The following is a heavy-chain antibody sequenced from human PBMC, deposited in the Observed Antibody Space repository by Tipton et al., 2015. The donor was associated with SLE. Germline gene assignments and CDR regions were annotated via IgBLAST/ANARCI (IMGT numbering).Heavy chain of an antibody. Sequence: LRLSCSVSGGSISGYSWSWVRQPPGKGLEWIGYIYYSGSTNYNPSLKSRVTMSVDTSENQFSLKLSSVTAADTAVYYCARDRYCGGGSCFDWYFDLCDRGPLVTVSS. CDR3: ARDRYCGGGSCFDWYFDL. CDR1: GGSISGYS. CDR2: IYYSGST. J-gene: IGHJ2*01. D-gene: IGHD2-15*01. V-gene: IGHV4-59*01.